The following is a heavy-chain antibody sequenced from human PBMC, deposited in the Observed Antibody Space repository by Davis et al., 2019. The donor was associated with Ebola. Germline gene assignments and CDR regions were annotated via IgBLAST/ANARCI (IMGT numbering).Heavy chain of an antibody. CDR2: ISATGVDK. V-gene: IGHV3-23*01. J-gene: IGHJ4*02. CDR1: EFSVSRYS. CDR3: AEGGTNNFLGAN. D-gene: IGHD2-8*01. Sequence: GESLKISCAASEFSVSRYSMSWVRQAPGGGLAWVAGISATGVDKKYADSVGGRFSISRDDSKNTLYLQMDSLRAEDTAVFYCAEGGTNNFLGANWGQGTLVTVSS.